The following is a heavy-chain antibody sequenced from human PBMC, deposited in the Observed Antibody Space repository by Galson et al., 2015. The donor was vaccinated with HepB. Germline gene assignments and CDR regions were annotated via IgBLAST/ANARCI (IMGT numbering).Heavy chain of an antibody. D-gene: IGHD3-22*01. Sequence: SVKVSCKASGGTLNNYAISWVRQAPGQGLEWMGGIFPLFGTADYAQKFQGRVTITADRSTSTAYMELSSLRSEDTAIYYCALLLRHTTSTMTHFDYWGQGTLVTVSS. V-gene: IGHV1-69*06. J-gene: IGHJ4*02. CDR1: GGTLNNYA. CDR3: ALLLRHTTSTMTHFDY. CDR2: IFPLFGTA.